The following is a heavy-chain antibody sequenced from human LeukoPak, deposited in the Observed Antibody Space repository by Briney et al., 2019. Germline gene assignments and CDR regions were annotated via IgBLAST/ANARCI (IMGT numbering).Heavy chain of an antibody. J-gene: IGHJ4*02. V-gene: IGHV3-7*01. Sequence: PGGSLRLSCAVSGFTFSSYWMTWVRQAPGKGLEWVANIKQDGSEKYYVDSMKGRFTISRDNAKNSLYLQMNSLRAEDTAVYYCASDTPIDYWGQGTLVTVSS. CDR1: GFTFSSYW. CDR2: IKQDGSEK. CDR3: ASDTPIDY.